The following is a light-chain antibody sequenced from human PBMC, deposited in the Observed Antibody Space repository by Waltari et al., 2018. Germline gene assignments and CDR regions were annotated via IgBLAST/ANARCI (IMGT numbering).Light chain of an antibody. CDR1: QSVTTY. V-gene: IGKV3-11*01. Sequence: EIVLTQSPATLSLSPGERATLSCRASQSVTTYLAWYQQKPGQAPRLLIYDAPKRATGIPARFSGSGSGTGFTLTINRLEPEDFAVYYCQQRSNWPPDTFGGGTKVEIK. CDR2: DAP. J-gene: IGKJ4*01. CDR3: QQRSNWPPDT.